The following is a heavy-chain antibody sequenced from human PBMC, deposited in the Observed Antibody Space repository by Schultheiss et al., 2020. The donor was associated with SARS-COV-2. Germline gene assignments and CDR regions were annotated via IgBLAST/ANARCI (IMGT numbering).Heavy chain of an antibody. Sequence: GGSLRLSCAASGFTFSSYSMNWVRQAPGKGLEWVSYISSSSSTIYYADSVKGRFTISRDNAKNSLYLQMNSLRAEDTAVYYCARKLGIGADWYFDLWGRGTLVTVSS. D-gene: IGHD7-27*01. CDR1: GFTFSSYS. CDR3: ARKLGIGADWYFDL. J-gene: IGHJ2*01. V-gene: IGHV3-48*04. CDR2: ISSSSSTI.